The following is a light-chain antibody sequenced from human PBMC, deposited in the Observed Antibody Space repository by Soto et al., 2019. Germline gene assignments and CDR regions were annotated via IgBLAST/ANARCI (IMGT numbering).Light chain of an antibody. Sequence: DIQLTQSPSFLSASVGDRVTITCRASQGISSYLAWYQQKPGKAPKLLIYAASTLQSGVPSRFSGSGSGTELTLTISSLQPEDCATYYCQQLISYPLNFGGGTKVDIK. CDR3: QQLISYPLN. CDR1: QGISSY. V-gene: IGKV1-9*01. CDR2: AAS. J-gene: IGKJ4*01.